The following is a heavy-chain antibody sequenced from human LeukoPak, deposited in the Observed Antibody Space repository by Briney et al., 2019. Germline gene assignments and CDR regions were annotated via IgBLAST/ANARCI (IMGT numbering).Heavy chain of an antibody. Sequence: SETLSLTCTVSGGSISSSGYYWGWIRQPPGKGLEWIGSIYYSGSTYYNPSLKSRVTISVDTSKNQFSLKLSSVTAADTAVYYCARRSSSSRDYWGQGTLVTVSS. CDR1: GGSISSSGYY. V-gene: IGHV4-39*07. CDR3: ARRSSSSRDY. J-gene: IGHJ4*02. D-gene: IGHD6-6*01. CDR2: IYYSGST.